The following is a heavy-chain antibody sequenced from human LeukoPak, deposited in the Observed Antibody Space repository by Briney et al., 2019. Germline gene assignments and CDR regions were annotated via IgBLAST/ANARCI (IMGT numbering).Heavy chain of an antibody. Sequence: GGSPRLSCAASGFTVSTKYMSWVRQAPGEGLEWVSTIYTSGDTYYAASVKGRFTISRDDSKNTLYLQVNSLRAEDTAVYYCARGLYTTRHLNHFDYWGQGTLVTVSS. V-gene: IGHV3-53*01. CDR1: GFTVSTKY. J-gene: IGHJ4*02. CDR3: ARGLYTTRHLNHFDY. D-gene: IGHD2-2*02. CDR2: IYTSGDT.